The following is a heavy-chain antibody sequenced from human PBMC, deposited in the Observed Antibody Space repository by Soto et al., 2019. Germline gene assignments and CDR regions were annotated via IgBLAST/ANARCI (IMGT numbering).Heavy chain of an antibody. CDR3: AKDAVRRSGRFDY. J-gene: IGHJ4*02. CDR1: GFTFSSYG. V-gene: IGHV3-30*18. CDR2: ISYDGSNK. Sequence: GGSLRLSCAASGFTFSSYGMHWVRQAPGKGLEWVAVISYDGSNKYYADSVKGRFTISRDNSKNTLYLQMNSLRAEDTAVYYCAKDAVRRSGRFDYWGQGTL. D-gene: IGHD1-26*01.